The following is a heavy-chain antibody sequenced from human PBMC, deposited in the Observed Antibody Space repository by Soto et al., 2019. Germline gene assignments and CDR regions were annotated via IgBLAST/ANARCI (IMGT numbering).Heavy chain of an antibody. CDR1: GGTFSSYA. V-gene: IGHV1-69*13. CDR2: IIPIFGTA. Sequence: SVKVSCKASGGTFSSYAISWVRQAPGQGLEWMGGIIPIFGTANYAQKFQGRVTITADESTSTAYMELSSLRSEDTAVYYCARPLGGYYNYYYYYGMDVWGQGITVTVSS. CDR3: ARPLGGYYNYYYYYGMDV. J-gene: IGHJ6*02. D-gene: IGHD3-3*01.